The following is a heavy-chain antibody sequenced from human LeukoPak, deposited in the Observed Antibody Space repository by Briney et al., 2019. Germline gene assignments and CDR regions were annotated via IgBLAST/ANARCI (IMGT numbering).Heavy chain of an antibody. J-gene: IGHJ5*02. CDR1: GYTFNTNY. V-gene: IGHV1-46*02. CDR3: AKETPNTGWFDP. Sequence: ASVKVSCKASGYTFNTNYIHWVRQAHGQGLEWIGVINPSGDGTSYPQKFQGRVTLARDTSTSTIYMELSSLRSEDTAIYYCAKETPNTGWFDPWGQGTLVTVSS. CDR2: INPSGDGT. D-gene: IGHD1-14*01.